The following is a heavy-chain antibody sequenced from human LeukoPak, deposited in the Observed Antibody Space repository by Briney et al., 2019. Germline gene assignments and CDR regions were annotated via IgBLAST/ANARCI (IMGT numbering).Heavy chain of an antibody. J-gene: IGHJ4*02. CDR3: ARDRYSSSRANFDY. CDR2: INHSGST. CDR1: GGSFSGYY. Sequence: PSKTLSLTCAVYGGSFSGYYWSWIRQPPGKGLEWIGEINHSGSTNYNPSLKSRVTISVDTSKNQFSLKLSSVTAADTAVYYCARDRYSSSRANFDYWGQGTLVTVSS. D-gene: IGHD6-13*01. V-gene: IGHV4-34*01.